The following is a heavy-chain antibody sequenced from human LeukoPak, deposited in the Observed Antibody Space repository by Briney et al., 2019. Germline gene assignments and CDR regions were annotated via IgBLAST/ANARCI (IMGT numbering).Heavy chain of an antibody. CDR2: IYHSGST. CDR1: GGSISRGGYS. CDR3: ARTYYYDSSGYYPHYGMDV. Sequence: PSETLSLTCAVSGGSISRGGYSWSWIRQPPGKGLEWIGYIYHSGSTYYNPSLKSRVTISVDRSKNQFSLKLSSVTAADTAVYYCARTYYYDSSGYYPHYGMDVWGQGTTVTVSS. J-gene: IGHJ6*02. V-gene: IGHV4-30-2*01. D-gene: IGHD3-22*01.